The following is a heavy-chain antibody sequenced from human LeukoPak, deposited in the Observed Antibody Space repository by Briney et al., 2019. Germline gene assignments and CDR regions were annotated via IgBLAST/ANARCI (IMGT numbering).Heavy chain of an antibody. CDR1: GGSISSYY. V-gene: IGHV4-59*01. J-gene: IGHJ4*02. CDR3: ARASYDSSGYVDY. CDR2: IYYSGST. Sequence: PSETLSLTCTVSGGSISSYYWSWIRQPPGKGLEWIGYIYYSGSTNYNPSLKSRVTIPVDTSKNQFSLKLSSVTAADTAVYYCARASYDSSGYVDYWGQGTLVTVSP. D-gene: IGHD3-22*01.